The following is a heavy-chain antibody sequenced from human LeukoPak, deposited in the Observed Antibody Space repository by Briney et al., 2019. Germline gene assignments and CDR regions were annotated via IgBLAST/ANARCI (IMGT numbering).Heavy chain of an antibody. D-gene: IGHD5-24*01. CDR1: GGSFSGYY. Sequence: SETLSLTCAVYGGSFSGYYWSWIRQPPGKGLEWIGEINHSGSTNYNPSLKSRVTISVNTSKNQFSLKLSPVTAADTAVYYCASVNRDGYPLSAYWGQGTLVTVSS. CDR2: INHSGST. V-gene: IGHV4-34*01. CDR3: ASVNRDGYPLSAY. J-gene: IGHJ4*02.